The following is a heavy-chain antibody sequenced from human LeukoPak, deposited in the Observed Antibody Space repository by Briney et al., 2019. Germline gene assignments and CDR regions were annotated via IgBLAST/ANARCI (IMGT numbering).Heavy chain of an antibody. CDR1: GFTFSNAW. V-gene: IGHV3-15*01. D-gene: IGHD2-2*01. CDR2: IKSKTDGGTT. J-gene: IGHJ4*02. Sequence: GGSLRLSCAASGFTFSNAWMSWVRQAPGKGLEWVGRIKSKTDGGTTDYAAPVKGRFTISRDDSKNTLYLQMNSLKTEDTAVYYCTTACGSSRPGGNDYWGQGTLVTVSS. CDR3: TTACGSSRPGGNDY.